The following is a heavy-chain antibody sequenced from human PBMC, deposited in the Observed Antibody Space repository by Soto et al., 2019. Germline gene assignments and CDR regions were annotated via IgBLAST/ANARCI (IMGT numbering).Heavy chain of an antibody. V-gene: IGHV4-31*03. D-gene: IGHD1-26*01. J-gene: IGHJ4*02. CDR3: ARVWVGDVREVYFDY. CDR2: IYYSGTT. CDR1: GGSINSGDYY. Sequence: TVSGGSINSGDYYWSWIRQYPGKGLEWIGHIYYSGTTYYNPSLKSRVTISVDTSTNQFSLNLTSVTAADTAVYYCARVWVGDVREVYFDYWGQRTLVTVSS.